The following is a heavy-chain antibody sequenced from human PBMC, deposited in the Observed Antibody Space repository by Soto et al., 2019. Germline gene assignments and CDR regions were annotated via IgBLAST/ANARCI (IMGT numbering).Heavy chain of an antibody. CDR3: AREGIAASGPNYYDL. Sequence: QVQLVESGGGVVQPGRSLTIFCTASGFTFKHNAMHWIRRAPAKGLEWVADISYDGSTKNYADSVKGRFTISRDNSKNTLSLQMSALKSEDTATYYCAREGIAASGPNYYDLWGQGTLVAVSS. V-gene: IGHV3-30-3*01. D-gene: IGHD6-25*01. CDR1: GFTFKHNA. CDR2: ISYDGSTK. J-gene: IGHJ4*02.